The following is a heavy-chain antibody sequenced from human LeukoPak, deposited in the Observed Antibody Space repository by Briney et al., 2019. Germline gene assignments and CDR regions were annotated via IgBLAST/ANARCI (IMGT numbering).Heavy chain of an antibody. V-gene: IGHV5-51*01. CDR3: ARLSYGSGSYYLTRIDY. CDR2: IYPGDSDT. D-gene: IGHD3-10*01. Sequence: GESLKISCKGSGYSFTSYWIVWVRQMPGKGLEWMGIIYPGDSDTRYSPSFQGQVTISADKSISTAYLQWSSLKASDTAMYYCARLSYGSGSYYLTRIDYWGQGTLVTVSS. J-gene: IGHJ4*02. CDR1: GYSFTSYW.